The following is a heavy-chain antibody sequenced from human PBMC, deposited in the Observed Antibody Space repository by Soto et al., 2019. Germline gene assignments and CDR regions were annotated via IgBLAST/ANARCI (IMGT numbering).Heavy chain of an antibody. V-gene: IGHV4-59*11. D-gene: IGHD2-8*01. J-gene: IGHJ4*02. Sequence: PSETLSLTRIGSGGSISSQYWSWIRHRPGKGLEWIGYIYYSGSTNYNPSLKSRVTISVDTSKNQFSLKLSSVTAADTAVYYCAGMAGYCTNGVCTGFDYWGRGTLVTVS. CDR2: IYYSGST. CDR3: AGMAGYCTNGVCTGFDY. CDR1: GGSISSQY.